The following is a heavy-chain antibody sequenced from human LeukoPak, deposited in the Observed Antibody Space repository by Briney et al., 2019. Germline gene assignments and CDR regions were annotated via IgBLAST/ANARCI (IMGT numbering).Heavy chain of an antibody. CDR2: INPNSGGT. Sequence: GASVKVSCKASGYTFTGYHIHWVRQAPGQGLEWMGWINPNSGGTNNAQKFQGRVTMTRDTSISTAYMELSRLRSEDTAVYYCARDPYSTNWYDYWGQGTLVIVSS. CDR3: ARDPYSTNWYDY. D-gene: IGHD1-26*01. J-gene: IGHJ5*01. CDR1: GYTFTGYH. V-gene: IGHV1-2*02.